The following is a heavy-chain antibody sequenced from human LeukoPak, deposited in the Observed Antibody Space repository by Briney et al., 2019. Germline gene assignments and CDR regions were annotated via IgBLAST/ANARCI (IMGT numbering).Heavy chain of an antibody. Sequence: SVKVSCKASGGTFSSYAISWVRQAPGQGLEWVGGITPIFDTPNYAPKLQGRLTINADGSTSTVYMELRSLRSEDTAVYFCARGPPPLYSGSYRPLDHWGQGTLVTVSS. J-gene: IGHJ4*02. V-gene: IGHV1-69*13. CDR2: ITPIFDTP. CDR1: GGTFSSYA. CDR3: ARGPPPLYSGSYRPLDH. D-gene: IGHD1-26*01.